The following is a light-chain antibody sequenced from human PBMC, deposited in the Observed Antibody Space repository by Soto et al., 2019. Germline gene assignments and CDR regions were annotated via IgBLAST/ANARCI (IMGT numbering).Light chain of an antibody. CDR2: KAS. Sequence: DIQMTQSPSTLSASVGDRVTITCRASQSISSWLAWYQQKPGKAPKILIYKASSLESGVLSRFSGSGSGTEFTLTISSLQTDDFATYYCQQYHTWWTFGQGTKVEI. CDR1: QSISSW. V-gene: IGKV1-5*03. J-gene: IGKJ1*01. CDR3: QQYHTWWT.